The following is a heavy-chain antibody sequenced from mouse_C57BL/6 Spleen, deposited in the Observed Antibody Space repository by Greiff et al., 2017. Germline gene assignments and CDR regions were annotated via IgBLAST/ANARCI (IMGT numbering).Heavy chain of an antibody. CDR3: ARDSNWGGYY. Sequence: QVQLQQSGPELVKPGASVKISCKASGYAFSSSWMNWVKQRPGKGLEWIGRIYPGDGDTNYNGKFKGKATLTADKSSSTAYMQLSSLTSEDSAVYFCARDSNWGGYYWGQGTTLTVSS. CDR1: GYAFSSSW. CDR2: IYPGDGDT. J-gene: IGHJ2*01. V-gene: IGHV1-82*01. D-gene: IGHD2-5*01.